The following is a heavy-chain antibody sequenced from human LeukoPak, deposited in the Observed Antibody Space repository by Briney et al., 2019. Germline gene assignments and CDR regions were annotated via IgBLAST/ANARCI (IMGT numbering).Heavy chain of an antibody. CDR2: IYSGGNT. CDR3: ACLWGSTTSGTFDY. V-gene: IGHV3-53*01. J-gene: IGHJ4*02. Sequence: PGGSLRLSCAASGFTVSSNYMSWVRQAPNKRLEWLSVIYSGGNTYYADSVKGRLTISRDNSMNTLYLQMNNLRVEDTAVYYCACLWGSTTSGTFDYWGQGTLVTVSS. CDR1: GFTVSSNY. D-gene: IGHD1-26*01.